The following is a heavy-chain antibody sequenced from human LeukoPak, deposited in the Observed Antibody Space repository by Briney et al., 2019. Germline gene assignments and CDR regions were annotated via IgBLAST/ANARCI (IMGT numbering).Heavy chain of an antibody. CDR2: ISSSSSYI. V-gene: IGHV3-21*01. J-gene: IGHJ5*02. CDR3: ARAALKSGPYWFDP. D-gene: IGHD1-26*01. Sequence: GGSLRLSCAASGFTFDDYGMSWVRQAPGKGLEWVSSISSSSSYIYYADSVKGRFTISRDNAKNSLYLQMNSLRAEDTAVYYCARAALKSGPYWFDPWGQGTLVTVSS. CDR1: GFTFDDYG.